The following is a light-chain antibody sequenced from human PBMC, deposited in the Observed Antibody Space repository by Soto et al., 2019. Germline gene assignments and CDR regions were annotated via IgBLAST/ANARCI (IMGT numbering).Light chain of an antibody. CDR3: GTWDNSLSTSVV. CDR2: DNN. Sequence: QSVLTQPLSVSAAPGQKVTISCSGSSSNIGNNFVSWYQQLPGTAPKLLIFDNNKRPSGIPDRFSGSKSGTSATLGITGVQTGDEADYYCGTWDNSLSTSVVFGGGTKLTVL. V-gene: IGLV1-51*01. J-gene: IGLJ2*01. CDR1: SSNIGNNF.